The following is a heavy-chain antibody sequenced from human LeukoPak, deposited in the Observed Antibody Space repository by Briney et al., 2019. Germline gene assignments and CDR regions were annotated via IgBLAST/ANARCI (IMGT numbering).Heavy chain of an antibody. D-gene: IGHD6-13*01. CDR1: GGSISSYY. V-gene: IGHV4-59*01. CDR3: ARGKSSSWYGRFDP. J-gene: IGHJ5*02. CDR2: IYYSGST. Sequence: KTSETLSLTCTVSGGSISSYYWSWIRQPPGKGLEWIGYIYYSGSTNYNPSLKSRVTISVDTSKNQFSLKLSSVTAADTAVYYCARGKSSSWYGRFDPWGQGTLVTVSS.